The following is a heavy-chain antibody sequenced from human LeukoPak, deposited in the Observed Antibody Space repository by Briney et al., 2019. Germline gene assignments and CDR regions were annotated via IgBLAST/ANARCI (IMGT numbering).Heavy chain of an antibody. D-gene: IGHD6-13*01. CDR3: ARVYYSRSYDYWYFDL. Sequence: PSETLSLTCSVSGGSIRSYYWSWIRQPPGKGLEWIGYIYYSGNTNYNPSLKSRVTISVDTSKNQFSPKLSSVSAADTAVYYCARVYYSRSYDYWYFDLWGRGTLVTVSS. J-gene: IGHJ2*01. CDR2: IYYSGNT. V-gene: IGHV4-59*01. CDR1: GGSIRSYY.